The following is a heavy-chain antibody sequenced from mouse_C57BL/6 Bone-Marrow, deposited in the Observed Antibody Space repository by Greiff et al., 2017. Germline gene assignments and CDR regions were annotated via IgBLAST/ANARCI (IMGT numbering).Heavy chain of an antibody. V-gene: IGHV1-74*01. CDR1: GYTFTSYW. Sequence: VQLQQPGAELVKPGASVKVSCKASGYTFTSYWMHWVKQRPGQGLEWIGRIHPSDSDTNYNQKFKGKATLTVDNSSSTAYMQHSSLTSEDAAVYCGAIPSNYSKGYWGQGTTLTVSA. D-gene: IGHD2-5*01. CDR2: IHPSDSDT. J-gene: IGHJ2*01. CDR3: AIPSNYSKGY.